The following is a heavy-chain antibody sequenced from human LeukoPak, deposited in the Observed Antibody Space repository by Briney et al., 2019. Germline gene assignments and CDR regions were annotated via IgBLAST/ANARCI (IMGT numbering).Heavy chain of an antibody. CDR2: IVVGSGNT. J-gene: IGHJ3*02. CDR1: GFTFTSSA. V-gene: IGHV1-58*01. D-gene: IGHD3-10*01. Sequence: SVKVSCKASGFTFTSSAVQWVRQARGQRLEWIGWIVVGSGNTNYAQKFQERVTITRDMSTSTAYMELSSLKSEDTAVYYCAATYYYGSGSYYPPDAFDIWGQGTMVTVSS. CDR3: AATYYYGSGSYYPPDAFDI.